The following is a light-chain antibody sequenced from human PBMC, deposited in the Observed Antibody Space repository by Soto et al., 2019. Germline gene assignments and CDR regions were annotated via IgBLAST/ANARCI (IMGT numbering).Light chain of an antibody. V-gene: IGKV4-1*01. CDR1: QSVLYSSNNKNY. CDR3: QQYYSTPYT. CDR2: WAS. J-gene: IGKJ2*01. Sequence: DIVMTQSPDSLAVSLGERATINCKSSQSVLYSSNNKNYLAWYQQKPGQPPKLLIYWASTRESGVPDRFSGSGSGTDFTLTISSLQAEDVAFYSCQQYYSTPYTFGQGTKLEIK.